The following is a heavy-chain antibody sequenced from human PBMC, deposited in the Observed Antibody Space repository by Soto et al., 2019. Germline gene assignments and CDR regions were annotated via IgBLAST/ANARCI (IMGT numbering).Heavy chain of an antibody. CDR3: ARGVITIFGVVIIYNNWFDP. D-gene: IGHD3-3*01. Sequence: PSETLSLTCTVSGGSISSGGYYWSWIRQHPGKGLEWIGYIYYSGSTYYNPSLNSRVTISVDTSKNQFSLKLISVTAADTAVYFCARGVITIFGVVIIYNNWFDPWGQGTLVTVSS. CDR2: IYYSGST. V-gene: IGHV4-31*03. J-gene: IGHJ5*02. CDR1: GGSISSGGYY.